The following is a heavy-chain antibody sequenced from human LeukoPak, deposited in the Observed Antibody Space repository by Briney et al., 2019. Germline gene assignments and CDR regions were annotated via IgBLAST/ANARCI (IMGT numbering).Heavy chain of an antibody. CDR2: ISSSSSYI. J-gene: IGHJ4*02. Sequence: GGSLRLSCAASGFTFSSYSMNWVRQAPGKGLEWVSSISSSSSYIYYADSVRGRFTIFRDNAKNSLYLQMNSLRAEDTAVYSCARDLSSGAGYWGQGTLVTVSS. D-gene: IGHD6-19*01. CDR3: ARDLSSGAGY. V-gene: IGHV3-21*01. CDR1: GFTFSSYS.